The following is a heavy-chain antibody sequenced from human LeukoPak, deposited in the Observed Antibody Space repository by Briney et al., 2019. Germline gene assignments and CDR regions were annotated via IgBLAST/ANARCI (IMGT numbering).Heavy chain of an antibody. V-gene: IGHV3-21*01. CDR2: ISSSSSYI. CDR1: GFTFSSYA. CDR3: AREVGAADY. J-gene: IGHJ4*02. Sequence: PGGSLRLSCAASGFTFSSYAMSWVRQAPGKGLEWVSSISSSSSYIYYADSVKGRFTISRDNAKNSLYLQMNSLRAEDTAVYYCAREVGAADYWGQGTLVTVSS. D-gene: IGHD1-26*01.